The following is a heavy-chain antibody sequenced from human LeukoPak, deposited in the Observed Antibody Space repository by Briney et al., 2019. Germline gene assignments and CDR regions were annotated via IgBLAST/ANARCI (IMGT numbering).Heavy chain of an antibody. CDR2: IFYSGST. CDR3: ARGRARDGSFPWLDS. CDR1: GDSIGSYY. J-gene: IGHJ5*01. Sequence: PSETLSLTCSVSGDSIGSYYWTWIRQSPGKGLEWIGYIFYSGSTNYSPSLKGRVTISVDTSNNQFSLQLRSVTAADTAIYYCARGRARDGSFPWLDSWGQGTLVTVSS. D-gene: IGHD3-10*01. V-gene: IGHV4-59*01.